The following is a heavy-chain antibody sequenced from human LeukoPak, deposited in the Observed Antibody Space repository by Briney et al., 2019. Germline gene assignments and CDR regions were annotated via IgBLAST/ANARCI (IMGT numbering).Heavy chain of an antibody. CDR2: IYTSGST. Sequence: KPSETLSLTCTVSGGSISSYYWSWIRQPAGKGLEWIGRIYTSGSTNYNPSLKSRVTISVDTSKNQFSLKLSSVTAADTAVYYCARDEGFGPQGGMDVWGQGTTVSVSS. CDR3: ARDEGFGPQGGMDV. CDR1: GGSISSYY. V-gene: IGHV4-4*07. D-gene: IGHD3-10*01. J-gene: IGHJ6*02.